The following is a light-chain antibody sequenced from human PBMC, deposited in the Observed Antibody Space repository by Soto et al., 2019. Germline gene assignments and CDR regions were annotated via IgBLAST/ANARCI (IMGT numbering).Light chain of an antibody. Sequence: QSALTQPASVSGSPGQSITLSCTGTSSDVGSYNLVSWYQLHPGKAPKFMIYEGTKRPSGVSNRFSGSKSGSTASLTISGLQAEDEADYYCCSYAGTNTYLFGTATKLTVL. CDR2: EGT. J-gene: IGLJ1*01. V-gene: IGLV2-23*01. CDR3: CSYAGTNTYL. CDR1: SSDVGSYNL.